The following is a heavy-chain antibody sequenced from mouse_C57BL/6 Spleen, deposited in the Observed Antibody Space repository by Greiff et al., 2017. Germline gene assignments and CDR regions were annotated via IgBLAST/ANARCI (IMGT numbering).Heavy chain of an antibody. CDR1: GYTFTDYN. V-gene: IGHV1-18*01. CDR3: ARRGATRLRFDY. D-gene: IGHD3-1*01. Sequence: EVQLQQSGPELVKPGASVKIPCKASGYTFTDYNMDWVKQSHGKSLEWIGDINPNNGGTIYNQKFKGKATLTVDKSSSTAYMELRSLTFEDTAVYYCARRGATRLRFDYWGQGTTLTVSS. CDR2: INPNNGGT. J-gene: IGHJ2*01.